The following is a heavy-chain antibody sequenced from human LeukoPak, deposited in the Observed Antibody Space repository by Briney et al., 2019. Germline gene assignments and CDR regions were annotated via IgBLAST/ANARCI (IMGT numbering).Heavy chain of an antibody. CDR3: ARLGPGGHGEFDY. V-gene: IGHV4-34*01. J-gene: IGHJ4*02. CDR1: GGSFSGYY. D-gene: IGHD5-12*01. CDR2: INHSGST. Sequence: PSETLSLTCAVYGGSFSGYYWSWIRQPPGKGLEWIGEINHSGSTNYNPSLKSRVTISVDTSKNQFSLKLTSVTPADTAVYYCARLGPGGHGEFDYWGQGTLVTVSS.